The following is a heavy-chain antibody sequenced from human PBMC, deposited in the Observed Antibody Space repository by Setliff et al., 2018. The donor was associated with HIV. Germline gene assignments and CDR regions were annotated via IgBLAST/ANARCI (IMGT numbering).Heavy chain of an antibody. Sequence: PGGSLRLSCAASGFTFSSYSMNWVRQAPGKGLEWVSYISSDSGTIYYADSVRGRFTISRDDARNSLFLQMNSLRVDDTAVYYCARGPGTGHYFDYWGLGALVTVSS. CDR1: GFTFSSYS. D-gene: IGHD1-1*01. CDR3: ARGPGTGHYFDY. CDR2: ISSDSGTI. J-gene: IGHJ4*02. V-gene: IGHV3-48*01.